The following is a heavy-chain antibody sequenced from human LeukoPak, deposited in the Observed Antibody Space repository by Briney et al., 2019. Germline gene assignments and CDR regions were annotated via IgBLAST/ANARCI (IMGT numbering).Heavy chain of an antibody. D-gene: IGHD6-13*01. CDR3: ARVALTAAGTMWANSHFDY. V-gene: IGHV1-2*02. Sequence: ASVKVSCTASGYTFTGYYMHWVRQAPGQGLEWMGWINPNSGGTNYAQKFQGRVTMTRDTSISTAYMELSRLRSDDTAVYYCARVALTAAGTMWANSHFDYWGQGTLVTVSS. J-gene: IGHJ4*02. CDR1: GYTFTGYY. CDR2: INPNSGGT.